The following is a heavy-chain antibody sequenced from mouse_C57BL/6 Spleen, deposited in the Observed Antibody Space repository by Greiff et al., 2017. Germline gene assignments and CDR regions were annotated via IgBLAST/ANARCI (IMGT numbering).Heavy chain of an antibody. V-gene: IGHV5-16*01. CDR1: GFTFSDYY. D-gene: IGHD4-1*01. Sequence: EVKLVESEGGLVQPGSSMKLSCTASGFTFSDYYMAWVRQVPEKGLEWVANINYDGSSTYYLDSLKSRFIISRDNAKNILYLQMSSLKSEDTATYYCARDTGRDYFDYWGQGTTLTVSS. CDR2: INYDGSST. J-gene: IGHJ2*01. CDR3: ARDTGRDYFDY.